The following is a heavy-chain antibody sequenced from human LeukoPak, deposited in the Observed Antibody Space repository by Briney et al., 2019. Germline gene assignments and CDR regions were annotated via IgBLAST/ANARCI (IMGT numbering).Heavy chain of an antibody. CDR2: IIGSGRDT. D-gene: IGHD3-22*01. CDR3: ARDPSDYDGGAASY. V-gene: IGHV3-21*01. J-gene: IGHJ4*02. Sequence: GGSLRLSCTASGFTFSTYAMNWVRQAPGKRLEWVSSIIGSGRDTYYADSVRGRITISRDNAKNSLYLQMNSLRAEDTAVYYCARDPSDYDGGAASYWGQGTLVTVSS. CDR1: GFTFSTYA.